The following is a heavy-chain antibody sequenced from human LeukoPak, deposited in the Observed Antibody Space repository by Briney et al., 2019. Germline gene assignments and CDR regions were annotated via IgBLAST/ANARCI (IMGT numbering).Heavy chain of an antibody. J-gene: IGHJ3*02. D-gene: IGHD3-22*01. CDR1: GYIFTSYA. CDR3: ARGDYYDSSGYYDLRSAFDI. V-gene: IGHV1-3*01. Sequence: ASVKVSCKASGYIFTSYAMHWVRQAPGQRLEWMGWINAGNGNTKYSQKFQGRVTITRDTSASTAYMELSSLRSEDTAVYYCARGDYYDSSGYYDLRSAFDIWGQGTMVTVSS. CDR2: INAGNGNT.